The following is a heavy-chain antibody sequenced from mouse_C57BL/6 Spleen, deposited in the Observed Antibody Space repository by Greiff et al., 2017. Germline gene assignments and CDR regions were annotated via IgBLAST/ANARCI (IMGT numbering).Heavy chain of an antibody. CDR2: IRSKSNNYAT. V-gene: IGHV10-1*01. J-gene: IGHJ4*01. Sequence: EVQLVESGGGLVQPKGSLKLSCAASGFSFNTYAMNWVRQAPGKGLEWVARIRSKSNNYATYYADSVKDRFTISRDDSESMLYLQMNNLKTEDTAMYYCVRLTGTKAMDYWGQGTSVTVSS. D-gene: IGHD4-1*01. CDR1: GFSFNTYA. CDR3: VRLTGTKAMDY.